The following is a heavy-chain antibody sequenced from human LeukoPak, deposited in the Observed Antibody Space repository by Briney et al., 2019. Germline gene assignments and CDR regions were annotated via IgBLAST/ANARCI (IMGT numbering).Heavy chain of an antibody. Sequence: ASVKVSCKASGYTFTGYYMHWVRQAPGQGLEWMGWINPNSGGTNYAQKFQGRVTMTRDTFISTAYMELSGLRSDDTAVYYCARDLGITFGGVISFDYWGQGTLVTVSS. CDR2: INPNSGGT. CDR3: ARDLGITFGGVISFDY. J-gene: IGHJ4*02. V-gene: IGHV1-2*02. D-gene: IGHD3-16*02. CDR1: GYTFTGYY.